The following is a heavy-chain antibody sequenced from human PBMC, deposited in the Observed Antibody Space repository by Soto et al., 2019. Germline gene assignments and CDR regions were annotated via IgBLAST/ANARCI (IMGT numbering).Heavy chain of an antibody. CDR3: ARDVVVAATRYYYYGMDV. J-gene: IGHJ6*02. D-gene: IGHD2-15*01. Sequence: SVKVSCKASGGTFSSYAISWVRQAPGQGLEWMGGIIPIFGTANYAQKFQGRVTITADESTSTAYMELSSLRSEDTAVYYCARDVVVAATRYYYYGMDVWGQGTTVTVSS. V-gene: IGHV1-69*13. CDR1: GGTFSSYA. CDR2: IIPIFGTA.